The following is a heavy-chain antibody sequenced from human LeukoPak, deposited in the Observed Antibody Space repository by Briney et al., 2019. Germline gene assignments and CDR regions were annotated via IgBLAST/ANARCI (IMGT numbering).Heavy chain of an antibody. J-gene: IGHJ4*02. CDR1: GYTFTSYG. V-gene: IGHV1-18*01. D-gene: IGHD2-8*01. CDR2: ISAYNGNT. Sequence: VKVSCKASGYTFTSYGISWVRQAPGQGLEWMGWISAYNGNTNDAQKPQGRVTMTTDTSTSTAYMELRSLRSDDTAVYYCAREGEVYDYFDYWGQGTLVTVSS. CDR3: AREGEVYDYFDY.